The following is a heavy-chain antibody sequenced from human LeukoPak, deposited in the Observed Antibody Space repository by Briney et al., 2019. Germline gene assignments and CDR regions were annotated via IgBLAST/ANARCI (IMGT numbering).Heavy chain of an antibody. CDR1: GNSLNNND. Sequence: QPGGSLRFSGEASGNSLNNNDINWFRQAPGKGLEGVSFISITGTSIHYADAVKGRFTISRDNAKNSLYLQMNSLRAEDTAVYYCARGRRGTGAFDIWGQGTMVTVSS. D-gene: IGHD3-16*01. J-gene: IGHJ3*02. CDR2: ISITGTSI. V-gene: IGHV3-48*03. CDR3: ARGRRGTGAFDI.